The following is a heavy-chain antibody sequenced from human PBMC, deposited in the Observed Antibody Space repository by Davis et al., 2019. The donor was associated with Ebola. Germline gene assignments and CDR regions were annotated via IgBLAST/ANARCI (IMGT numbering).Heavy chain of an antibody. CDR1: GFTFSSHW. V-gene: IGHV3-7*03. Sequence: PGGSLRLSCAASGFTFSSHWMNWVRQAPGKGLEWVANIKQDGSEKYYVDSVKGRFTISRDNAKNSLYLQMNSLRAEDTAIYHCAKDLSTAYCGGDCGTPGGVDVWGQGTTVTVSS. D-gene: IGHD2-21*01. CDR2: IKQDGSEK. J-gene: IGHJ6*02. CDR3: AKDLSTAYCGGDCGTPGGVDV.